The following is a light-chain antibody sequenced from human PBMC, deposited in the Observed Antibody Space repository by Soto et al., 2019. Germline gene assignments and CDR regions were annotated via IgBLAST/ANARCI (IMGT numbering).Light chain of an antibody. J-gene: IGLJ1*01. Sequence: QSVLTQPASVSGSPGQSITISCTGTSSDVGSYNLVSWYQQHPGKAPKLMIYDVSNRPSGVSNRFSGSKSGNTASLTISGLQAEDEADYYCCSYTSSSTFEVFGAGTKLTVL. CDR2: DVS. CDR1: SSDVGSYNL. V-gene: IGLV2-14*02. CDR3: CSYTSSSTFEV.